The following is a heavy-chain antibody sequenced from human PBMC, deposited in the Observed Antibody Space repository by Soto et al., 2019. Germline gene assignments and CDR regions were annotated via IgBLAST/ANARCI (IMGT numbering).Heavy chain of an antibody. V-gene: IGHV3-11*06. D-gene: IGHD3-10*01. J-gene: IGHJ3*02. Sequence: TGGSLRLSCAASGFTFSDYYMSWIRQAPGKGLEWVSYISSSSSYTNYADSVKGRFTISRDNAKNSLYLQMNSLRAEDTAVYYCARDWPGISAFDIWGQGTMVTVSS. CDR1: GFTFSDYY. CDR2: ISSSSSYT. CDR3: ARDWPGISAFDI.